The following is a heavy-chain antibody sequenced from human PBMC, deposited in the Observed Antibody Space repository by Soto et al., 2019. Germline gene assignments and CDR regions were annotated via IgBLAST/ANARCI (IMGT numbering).Heavy chain of an antibody. CDR2: ISSSSSRI. CDR3: ASDPGIAAAGMDY. V-gene: IGHV3-48*04. J-gene: IGHJ4*02. CDR1: GFSFNTYA. D-gene: IGHD6-25*01. Sequence: EVQLVESGGGLIQPGGSLRLSCAASGFSFNTYAMNWVRQAPGKGLEWISYISSSSSRIYYADSVKGRFTLPRDNAKNSLYLQMNSLRAEDTAVYYCASDPGIAAAGMDYWGQGTLVTVSS.